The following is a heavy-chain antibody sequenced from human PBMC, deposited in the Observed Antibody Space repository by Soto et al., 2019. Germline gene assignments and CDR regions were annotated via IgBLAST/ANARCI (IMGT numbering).Heavy chain of an antibody. CDR1: GFTFSSYA. D-gene: IGHD3-3*01. Sequence: GGSLRLSCAASGFTFSSYAMSWVRQAPGKGLEWVSAISGSGGSTYYADSVKGRFTISRDNSKNTLYLQMNSLRAENTAVYYCAKDRTSDRITIFGVVVPDYWGQGTLVTVSS. V-gene: IGHV3-23*01. J-gene: IGHJ4*02. CDR2: ISGSGGST. CDR3: AKDRTSDRITIFGVVVPDY.